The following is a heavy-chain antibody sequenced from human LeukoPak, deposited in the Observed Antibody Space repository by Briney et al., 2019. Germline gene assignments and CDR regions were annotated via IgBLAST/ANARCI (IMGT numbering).Heavy chain of an antibody. J-gene: IGHJ6*03. D-gene: IGHD3-10*01. CDR3: AKIGDYGSETYFFYYYYMDV. CDR1: GYSISSGYY. V-gene: IGHV4-38-2*02. Sequence: KPSETLSLTCTVSGYSISSGYYWGWIRQPPGKGLEWIGSIYHSGSTYYNPSLKSRVTMSVDTSKNQFSLKLSSVTAADTAVYYCAKIGDYGSETYFFYYYYMDVWGKGTTVTISS. CDR2: IYHSGST.